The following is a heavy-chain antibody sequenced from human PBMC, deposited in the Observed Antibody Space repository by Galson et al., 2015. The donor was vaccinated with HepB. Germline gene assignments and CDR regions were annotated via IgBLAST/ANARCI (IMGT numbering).Heavy chain of an antibody. CDR3: ARDLWAYDNSGYNVA. J-gene: IGHJ5*02. CDR1: GFTFSNYG. Sequence: SLRFSCAASGFTFSNYGMHWVRQAPGKGLECVAVISYDGSNKYYADSVKGRFTISRDNSKNTLYLQMNSLRAEDTAVFYCARDLWAYDNSGYNVAWGQGTLVTVSS. D-gene: IGHD3-22*01. CDR2: ISYDGSNK. V-gene: IGHV3-30*03.